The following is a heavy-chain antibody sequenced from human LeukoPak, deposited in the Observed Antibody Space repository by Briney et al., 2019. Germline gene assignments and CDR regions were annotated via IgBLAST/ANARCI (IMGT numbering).Heavy chain of an antibody. D-gene: IGHD2-15*01. CDR2: IYYSGST. V-gene: IGHV4-61*01. Sequence: PSETLSLTCTASGGSVSSGSYYWSWIRHPPGKGLEWIGYIYYSGSTNYNPSLKSRVTISVDTSKNRFSLKLSSGTAADTAVYYCARGGGYCRGGSCYYFDYWGQGTLVTVSS. CDR1: GGSVSSGSYY. CDR3: ARGGGYCRGGSCYYFDY. J-gene: IGHJ4*02.